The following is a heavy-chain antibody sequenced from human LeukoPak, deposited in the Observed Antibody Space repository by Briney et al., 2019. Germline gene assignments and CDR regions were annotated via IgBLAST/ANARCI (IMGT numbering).Heavy chain of an antibody. V-gene: IGHV3-30-3*01. D-gene: IGHD5-12*01. CDR2: ISYDGRNK. Sequence: GGSLRLSCAASGFTFSSYAMHWVRQAPGKGLEWVAVISYDGRNKYYADSVKGRFTISRDNSKNTLYLQMNSLRAEDTAVFYCARDGGYSFDYWGQGTLVTVSS. CDR3: ARDGGYSFDY. J-gene: IGHJ4*02. CDR1: GFTFSSYA.